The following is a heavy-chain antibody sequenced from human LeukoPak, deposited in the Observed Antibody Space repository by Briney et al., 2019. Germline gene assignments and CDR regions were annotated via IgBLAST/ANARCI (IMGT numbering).Heavy chain of an antibody. CDR1: GYTLTGYY. Sequence: ASVKVSCKASGYTLTGYYMHWVRQAPGQGPEWMGEINPSDGSTSYAQKFQGRVAMTRDTSTSTVFMELSSLTSEDAAVYYCARGRAGFSGSWYVYWGQGTLVTVSS. V-gene: IGHV1-46*01. CDR3: ARGRAGFSGSWYVY. D-gene: IGHD6-13*01. CDR2: INPSDGST. J-gene: IGHJ4*02.